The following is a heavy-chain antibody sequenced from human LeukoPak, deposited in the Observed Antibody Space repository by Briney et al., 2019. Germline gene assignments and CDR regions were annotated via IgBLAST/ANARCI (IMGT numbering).Heavy chain of an antibody. Sequence: PGGSLRLSCAASGFTFSNAWMSWVRQAPGKGLEXXXRIKSKTDGGTTDYAAPVKGRFTISRDDSKTTLYLQMNSLKTEDTAVYYCTTDRGYSYGYLYWGQGTLVTVSS. CDR3: TTDRGYSYGYLY. CDR1: GFTFSNAW. D-gene: IGHD5-18*01. CDR2: IKSKTDGGTT. V-gene: IGHV3-15*01. J-gene: IGHJ4*02.